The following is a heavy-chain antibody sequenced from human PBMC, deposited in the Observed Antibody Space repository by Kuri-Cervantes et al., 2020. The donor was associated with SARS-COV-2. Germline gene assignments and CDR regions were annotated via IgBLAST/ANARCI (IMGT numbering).Heavy chain of an antibody. Sequence: ESLKISCAASGFTFSSYSMNWVRQAPGKGLDWIGEINHSGSTYYNPSLKSRVTISVDTSKNQFSLKLTSVTAADTAVYYCARDRQGWELNNWFDPWVQGTLVTVSS. CDR2: INHSGST. D-gene: IGHD1-26*01. CDR3: ARDRQGWELNNWFDP. J-gene: IGHJ5*02. V-gene: IGHV4-34*01. CDR1: GFTFSSYS.